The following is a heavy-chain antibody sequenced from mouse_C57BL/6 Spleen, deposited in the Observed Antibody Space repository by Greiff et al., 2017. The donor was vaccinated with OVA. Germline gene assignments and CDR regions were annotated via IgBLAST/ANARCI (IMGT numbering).Heavy chain of an antibody. V-gene: IGHV5-6*01. J-gene: IGHJ2*01. CDR1: GFTFSSYG. D-gene: IGHD2-12*01. CDR2: ISSGGSYT. Sequence: VESGGDLVKPGGSLKLSCAASGFTFSSYGMSWVRQTPDKRLEWVATISSGGSYTYYPDSVKGRFTISRYNAKNTLYLQMSSLKSEDTAMYYCARQEYSYYFDDWGQGTTLTVSS. CDR3: ARQEYSYYFDD.